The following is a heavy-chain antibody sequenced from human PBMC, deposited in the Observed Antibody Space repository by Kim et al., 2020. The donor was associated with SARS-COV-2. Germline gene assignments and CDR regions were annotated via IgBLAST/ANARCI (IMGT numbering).Heavy chain of an antibody. Sequence: SETLSLTCAVYGGSFSGYYWSWIRQPPGKGLEWIGEINHSGSTNYNPSLKSRVTISVDTSKNQFSLKLSSVTAADTAVYYCARARGGTNWYFDLWGRGTLVTVSS. CDR3: ARARGGTNWYFDL. CDR1: GGSFSGYY. D-gene: IGHD1-1*01. CDR2: INHSGST. J-gene: IGHJ2*01. V-gene: IGHV4-34*01.